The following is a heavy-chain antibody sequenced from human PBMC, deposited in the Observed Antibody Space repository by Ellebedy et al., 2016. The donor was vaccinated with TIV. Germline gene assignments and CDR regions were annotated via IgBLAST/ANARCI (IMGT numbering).Heavy chain of an antibody. V-gene: IGHV4-30-4*01. D-gene: IGHD5-24*01. Sequence: MPSETLSLTCTVSGAFISSSAFCWSWIRQPPGQGLEWIASICYSDYTFYNPSLNSRITISIDTSENQFSLKLNSVTAADTAIYYCASGRDAYKTGYWGQGTLVTVSS. CDR1: GAFISSSAFC. CDR2: ICYSDYT. CDR3: ASGRDAYKTGY. J-gene: IGHJ4*02.